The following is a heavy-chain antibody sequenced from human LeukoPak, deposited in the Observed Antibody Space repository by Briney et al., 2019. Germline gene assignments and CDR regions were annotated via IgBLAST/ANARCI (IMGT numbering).Heavy chain of an antibody. CDR3: ARFTPAVGTSDAFDI. J-gene: IGHJ3*02. V-gene: IGHV1-18*01. Sequence: ASVKVSCTASGYTFTNYGISWVRQAPGQGLEWMGWISAYNGNTNYAQKLQGRVTMTTDTSTSTAYMELRSLRSEDTAVYYCARFTPAVGTSDAFDIWGQGTMVTVSS. D-gene: IGHD6-13*01. CDR1: GYTFTNYG. CDR2: ISAYNGNT.